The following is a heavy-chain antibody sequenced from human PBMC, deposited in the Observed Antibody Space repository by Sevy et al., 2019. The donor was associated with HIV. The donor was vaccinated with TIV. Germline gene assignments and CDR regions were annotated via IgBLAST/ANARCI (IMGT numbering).Heavy chain of an antibody. CDR3: ARHGIATAGHLHYFDL. V-gene: IGHV3-21*01. D-gene: IGHD6-13*01. Sequence: GGSLRLSCAASGFTFSYDGLSWVRQAPGKGLEWVSSISSTSSYIYYADSVQGRFTISRGNAKNSLYLQMSSLGAEDTAVYYCARHGIATAGHLHYFDLWGQGTLVTVSS. CDR2: ISSTSSYI. J-gene: IGHJ4*02. CDR1: GFTFSYDG.